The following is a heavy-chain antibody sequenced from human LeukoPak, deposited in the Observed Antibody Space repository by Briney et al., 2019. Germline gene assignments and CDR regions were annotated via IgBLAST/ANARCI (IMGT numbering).Heavy chain of an antibody. V-gene: IGHV3-7*01. Sequence: SGGSLRLSCAASGFTFSSYWMSWVRQAPGKGLEWVASIKQDGSEKYYVDSVKGRFTISRDNAKNSLYLQMNSLRAEDTAVYYCARTITMIVVVTPFDYWGQGTLVTVSS. CDR1: GFTFSSYW. J-gene: IGHJ4*02. CDR3: ARTITMIVVVTPFDY. CDR2: IKQDGSEK. D-gene: IGHD3-22*01.